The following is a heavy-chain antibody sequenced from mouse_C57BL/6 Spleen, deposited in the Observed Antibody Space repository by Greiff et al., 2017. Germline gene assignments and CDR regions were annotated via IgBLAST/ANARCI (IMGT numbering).Heavy chain of an antibody. D-gene: IGHD1-1*01. V-gene: IGHV1-53*01. CDR2: INPSNGGT. J-gene: IGHJ3*01. CDR1: GYTFTSYW. Sequence: QVQLQQPGTELVKPGASVKLSCKASGYTFTSYWMHWVKQRPGQGLEWIGNINPSNGGTNYNEKFKSKATLTVDKSSSTAYMQLSSLTSKDSAVYYCAPITTVVEGFAYWGQGTLVTVTA. CDR3: APITTVVEGFAY.